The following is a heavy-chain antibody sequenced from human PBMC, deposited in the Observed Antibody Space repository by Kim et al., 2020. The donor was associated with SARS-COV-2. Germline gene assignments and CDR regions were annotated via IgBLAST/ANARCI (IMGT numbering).Heavy chain of an antibody. Sequence: ADSVKGRFTISRDNSKNTLYLQMNSLRAEDTAVYYCAKLYGSGSLNGFDPWGQGTLVTVSS. J-gene: IGHJ5*02. D-gene: IGHD3-10*01. V-gene: IGHV3-53*01. CDR3: AKLYGSGSLNGFDP.